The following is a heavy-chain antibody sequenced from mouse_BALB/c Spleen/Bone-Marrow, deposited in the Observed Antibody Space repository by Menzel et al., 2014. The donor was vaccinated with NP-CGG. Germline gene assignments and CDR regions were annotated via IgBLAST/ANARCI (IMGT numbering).Heavy chain of an antibody. CDR2: INPGSGGI. CDR1: GYAFTNYW. J-gene: IGHJ4*01. V-gene: IGHV1-54*03. CDR3: ARELVRGMDY. Sequence: LVESGAELVRPGTSVKVSCKASGYAFTNYWIEWIKQRPGQGLEWIGVINPGSGGINYNEKSKGKATLTADKSSSTAYMQLSSLTSDDSAVYFCARELVRGMDYWGQGTSVTVSS. D-gene: IGHD1-1*01.